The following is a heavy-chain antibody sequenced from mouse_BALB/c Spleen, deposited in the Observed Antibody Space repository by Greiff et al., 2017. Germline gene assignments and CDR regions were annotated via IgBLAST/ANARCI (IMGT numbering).Heavy chain of an antibody. Sequence: EVQLQQSGPSLVKPSQTLSLTCSVTGDSITSGYWNWIRKFPGNKLEYMGYISYSGSTYYNPSLKSRISITRDTSKNQYYLQLNSVTTEDTATYYCARVVAFYWYFDVWGAGTTGTVSS. V-gene: IGHV3-8*02. D-gene: IGHD1-1*01. CDR2: ISYSGST. CDR3: ARVVAFYWYFDV. CDR1: GDSITSGY. J-gene: IGHJ1*01.